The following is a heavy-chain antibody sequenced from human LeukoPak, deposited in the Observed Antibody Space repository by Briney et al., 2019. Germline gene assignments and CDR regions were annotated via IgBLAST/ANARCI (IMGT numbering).Heavy chain of an antibody. Sequence: PSETLSLACTVSGGPINSHYWNWIRQPADKGLEWIGRFYANGRPEFNPSLQRRVSMSLDPAKNQFILNLSSVTAADTAVYYCARENYYYSYYIDIWGKGTTVIVS. CDR2: FYANGRP. J-gene: IGHJ6*03. CDR3: ARENYYYSYYIDI. V-gene: IGHV4-4*07. CDR1: GGPINSHY.